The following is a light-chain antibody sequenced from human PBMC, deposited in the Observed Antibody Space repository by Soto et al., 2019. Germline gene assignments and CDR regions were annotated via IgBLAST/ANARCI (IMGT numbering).Light chain of an antibody. J-gene: IGKJ5*01. Sequence: DIQLTHSPSFLSASVGDRVTITCRASQGVSSYLAWHQKKPGKAPKLLIYAASTLQSGVPSRFSGSGSGTEFTLTLSSLQPEYFATYYCQQHNTFPITFGQGTRLEMK. CDR1: QGVSSY. V-gene: IGKV1-9*01. CDR3: QQHNTFPIT. CDR2: AAS.